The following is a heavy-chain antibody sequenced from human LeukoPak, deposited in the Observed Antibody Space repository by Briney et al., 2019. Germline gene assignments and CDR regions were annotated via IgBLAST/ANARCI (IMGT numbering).Heavy chain of an antibody. CDR2: ISYDGSNK. D-gene: IGHD5-18*01. J-gene: IGHJ5*02. V-gene: IGHV3-30*04. CDR3: ARDRLFGYAASKHNWFDP. Sequence: PGGSLRLSCAASGFTFSSYAMHWVRQAPGKGLEWVAVISYDGSNKYYADSVKGRFTISRDNSKNTLYLQMNSLRAEDTAVYYCARDRLFGYAASKHNWFDPWGQGTLVTVSS. CDR1: GFTFSSYA.